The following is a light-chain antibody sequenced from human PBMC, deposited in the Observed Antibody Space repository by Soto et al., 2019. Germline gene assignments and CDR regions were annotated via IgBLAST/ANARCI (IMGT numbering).Light chain of an antibody. CDR2: DVS. CDR3: SSYTSTTTQVV. J-gene: IGLJ2*01. CDR1: SSDVGGYNY. Sequence: QSALTQPASVSGSPGQSITISCTGNSSDVGGYNYVSWYQQDPGKAPKLMIYDVSNRPSGVSNRFSGSKSGNTASLTISGLQAEDEADYYCSSYTSTTTQVVFGGGTKLTVL. V-gene: IGLV2-14*01.